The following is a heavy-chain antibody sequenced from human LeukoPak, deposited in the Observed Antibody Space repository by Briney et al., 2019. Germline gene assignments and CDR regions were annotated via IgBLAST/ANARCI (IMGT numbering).Heavy chain of an antibody. D-gene: IGHD1-7*01. Sequence: ASVKVSCKASGYTFTSYYMHWVRQAPGQGLEWMGIINPRDGSTSYAQKFQGGVTMTRDTSTSTVYMELRSLRSEDTAVYYCARDLGIAGTTKWTYYYGMDVWGQGTTVTVSS. CDR1: GYTFTSYY. V-gene: IGHV1-46*01. CDR3: ARDLGIAGTTKWTYYYGMDV. CDR2: INPRDGST. J-gene: IGHJ6*02.